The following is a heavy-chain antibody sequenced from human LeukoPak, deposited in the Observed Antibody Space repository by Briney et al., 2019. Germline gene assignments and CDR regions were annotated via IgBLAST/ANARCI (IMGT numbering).Heavy chain of an antibody. J-gene: IGHJ6*02. V-gene: IGHV4-61*02. D-gene: IGHD6-19*01. CDR3: ARGGVVAGYGMDV. CDR1: GGSISSGSYY. CDR2: IYTSGST. Sequence: PSQTLSLTCTVSGGSISSGSYYWSWIRQPAGKGLEWIGRIYTSGSTNYNPSLKSRVTISVDTSKNQFSLKLSSVTAADTAVYYCARGGVVAGYGMDVWGQGTTVTVSS.